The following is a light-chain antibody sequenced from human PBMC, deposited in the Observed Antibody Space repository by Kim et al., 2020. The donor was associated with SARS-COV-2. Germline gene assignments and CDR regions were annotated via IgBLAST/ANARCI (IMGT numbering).Light chain of an antibody. CDR2: DVS. J-gene: IGLJ3*02. CDR3: SSYTSSSTRV. V-gene: IGLV2-14*03. Sequence: QSALTQPASVSGSPGQSITISCTGTSSDVGGYNYVSWYQKHPDKAPKLMIYDVSNRPSGVSNRFSGSKSGNTASLTISGLQAEDEADYYCSSYTSSSTRVFGGGTQLTVL. CDR1: SSDVGGYNY.